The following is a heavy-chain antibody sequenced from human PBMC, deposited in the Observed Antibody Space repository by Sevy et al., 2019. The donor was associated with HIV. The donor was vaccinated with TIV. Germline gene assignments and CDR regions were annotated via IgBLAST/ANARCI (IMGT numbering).Heavy chain of an antibody. J-gene: IGHJ4*02. V-gene: IGHV3-7*01. CDR3: AREVPRLPITY. CDR2: INQDGSEK. D-gene: IGHD6-25*01. Sequence: GGSLRLSCAASGFTFSSYWMSWVRQAPGGGLEWGANINQDGSEKNYVDSVKGRFTISRDNAENSLYLQMNSLRVDDTAVYFCAREVPRLPITYWGQGSLVTVSS. CDR1: GFTFSSYW.